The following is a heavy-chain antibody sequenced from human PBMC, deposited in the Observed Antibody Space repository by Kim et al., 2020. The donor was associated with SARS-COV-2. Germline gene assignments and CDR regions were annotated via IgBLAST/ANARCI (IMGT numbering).Heavy chain of an antibody. CDR3: ARRDFGAQWLRSLYYFDY. V-gene: IGHV4-39*01. Sequence: GRVTISVDTSKNQFSLKLSSVTAADTAVYYCARRDFGAQWLRSLYYFDYWGQGTLVTVSS. J-gene: IGHJ4*02. D-gene: IGHD3-22*01.